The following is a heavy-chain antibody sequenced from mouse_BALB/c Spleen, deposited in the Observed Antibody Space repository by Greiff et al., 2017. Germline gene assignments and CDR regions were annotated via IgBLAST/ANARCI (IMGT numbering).Heavy chain of an antibody. CDR2: IYPGDGDT. V-gene: IGHV1-87*01. Sequence: QVQLQQSGAELARPGASVKLSCKASGYTFTSYWMQWVKQRPGQGLEWIGAIYPGDGDTRYTQKFKGKATLTADKSSSTAYMQLSSLASEDSAVYYCAYDYDVRYAMDYWGQGTSVTVSS. D-gene: IGHD2-4*01. CDR1: GYTFTSYW. J-gene: IGHJ4*01. CDR3: AYDYDVRYAMDY.